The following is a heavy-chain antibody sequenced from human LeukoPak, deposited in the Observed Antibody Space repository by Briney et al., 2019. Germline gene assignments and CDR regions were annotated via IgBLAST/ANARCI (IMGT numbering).Heavy chain of an antibody. D-gene: IGHD3-22*01. CDR1: GGSISSSSYY. Sequence: SETLSLTCTVSGGSISSSSYYWGWIRQPPGKGLEWIGSIYYSGSTYYNPSLKSRVTISVDTSKNQFSLKLSSVTAADTAVYYCARLGYYDSSGYYYSPFDPWGQGTLVTVSS. CDR2: IYYSGST. J-gene: IGHJ5*02. CDR3: ARLGYYDSSGYYYSPFDP. V-gene: IGHV4-39*01.